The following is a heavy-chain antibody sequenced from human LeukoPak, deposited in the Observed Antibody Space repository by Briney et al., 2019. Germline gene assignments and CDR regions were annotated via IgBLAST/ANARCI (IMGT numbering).Heavy chain of an antibody. V-gene: IGHV3-64*02. J-gene: IGHJ4*02. Sequence: GGSLRLSCAASGFTFSSYAMHWVRQAPGKGLEYVSAISSNGGSTYYADSVKGRFTISRDNSKNTLYLQMGSLRAEDMAVYYCARGHYGDYSSYFDYWGQGTLVTVSS. CDR3: ARGHYGDYSSYFDY. D-gene: IGHD4-17*01. CDR1: GFTFSSYA. CDR2: ISSNGGST.